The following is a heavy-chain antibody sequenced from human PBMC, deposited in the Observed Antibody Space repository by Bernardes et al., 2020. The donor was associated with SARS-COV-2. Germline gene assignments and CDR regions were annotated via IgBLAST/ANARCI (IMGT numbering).Heavy chain of an antibody. D-gene: IGHD2-15*01. CDR3: ARDNAGYCSGGSCYGTDY. CDR1: GDSVSSNSAA. CDR2: TFYRSKWYS. Sequence: TLSLTCAISGDSVSSNSAAWNWIRQSPSRGLEWLGRTFYRSKWYSYYAASVESRISINADTSKNQFSLQLNSVTPEDTAVYYCARDNAGYCSGGSCYGTDYWGQGILVTVSS. V-gene: IGHV6-1*01. J-gene: IGHJ4*02.